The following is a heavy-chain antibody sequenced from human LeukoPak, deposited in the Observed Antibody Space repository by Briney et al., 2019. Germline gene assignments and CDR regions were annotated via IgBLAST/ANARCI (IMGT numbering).Heavy chain of an antibody. D-gene: IGHD2-2*01. CDR3: ARANFLCCSSSTCLFDY. Sequence: ASVKVSCKASGYTFTDYYMHWVRQAPGQGFEWMGWINPNDGDTNYAQKFQGRVTMTRDTSISTAHMEVSRLRSDDTAMYYCARANFLCCSSSTCLFDYWGQGTLVTVSS. V-gene: IGHV1-2*02. CDR2: INPNDGDT. CDR1: GYTFTDYY. J-gene: IGHJ4*02.